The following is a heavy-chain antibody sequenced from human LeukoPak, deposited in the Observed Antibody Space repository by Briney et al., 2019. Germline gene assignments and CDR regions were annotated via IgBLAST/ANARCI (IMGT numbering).Heavy chain of an antibody. CDR1: RHTLTALS. J-gene: IGHJ4*02. D-gene: IGHD2/OR15-2a*01. CDR3: ATEDTYAAFYA. CDR2: FDTEDGET. V-gene: IGHV1-24*01. Sequence: APVEASCTVSRHTLTALSMHWVRQAAGNRLEGWGGFDTEDGETIYAQKFQGRVTMTEDTSTDTAYIEASRLRSEDTAVYYCATEDTYAAFYAWGQGTLVTVSS.